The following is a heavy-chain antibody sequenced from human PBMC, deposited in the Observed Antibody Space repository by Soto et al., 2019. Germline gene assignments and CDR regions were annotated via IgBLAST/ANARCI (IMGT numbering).Heavy chain of an antibody. V-gene: IGHV1-69*02. CDR2: IIPILGIA. CDR1: GGTFSSYT. D-gene: IGHD5-12*01. Sequence: KVSCKASGGTFSSYTISWVRQAPGQGLEWMGRIIPILGIANYAQKFQGRVTITADKSTSTAYMELSSLRSEDTAVYYCATEMATITSPFDYWGQGTLVTVSS. CDR3: ATEMATITSPFDY. J-gene: IGHJ4*02.